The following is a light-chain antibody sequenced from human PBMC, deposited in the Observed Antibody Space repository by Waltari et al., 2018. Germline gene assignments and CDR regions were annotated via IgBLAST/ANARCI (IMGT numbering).Light chain of an antibody. J-gene: IGKJ4*01. CDR2: GAS. Sequence: EIVMPQSPATLSVSPAERATLPCRASQSFRSNLAWYQQKPGQAPRLLIYGASTRATGIPARFSGSGSGTEFTLTISSLQSEDFAVYYCQQYNDWPLLTFGGGTKVEIK. CDR1: QSFRSN. V-gene: IGKV3-15*01. CDR3: QQYNDWPLLT.